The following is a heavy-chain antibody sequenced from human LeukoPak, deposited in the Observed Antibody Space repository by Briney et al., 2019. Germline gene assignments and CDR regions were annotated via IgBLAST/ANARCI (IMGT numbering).Heavy chain of an antibody. Sequence: SGGSLRLSCAASGFTFSSYAMSWVRQAPGKGLEWVSAISGSGGSTYYADSVKGRFTISRDNSKNTLYLQMNSLRAEDTAVYYCARHSGWYFSVGGMNAFDIWGQGTMVTVSS. J-gene: IGHJ3*02. CDR3: ARHSGWYFSVGGMNAFDI. V-gene: IGHV3-23*01. D-gene: IGHD6-19*01. CDR1: GFTFSSYA. CDR2: ISGSGGST.